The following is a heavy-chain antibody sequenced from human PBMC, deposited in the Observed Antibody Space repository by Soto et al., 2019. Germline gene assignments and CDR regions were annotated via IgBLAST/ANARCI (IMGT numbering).Heavy chain of an antibody. V-gene: IGHV4-4*02. CDR1: GGSISSSNW. CDR3: ASRYASYSSSLRRDY. D-gene: IGHD6-13*01. J-gene: IGHJ4*02. Sequence: QVQLQESGPGLVKPSGTLSLTCAVSGGSISSSNWWSWVRQPPGKGLEWIGEIYHSGSTNYNPSLKSRVTISVDKSKNQFSLKLSSVTAADTAVYYCASRYASYSSSLRRDYWGQGTLVTVSS. CDR2: IYHSGST.